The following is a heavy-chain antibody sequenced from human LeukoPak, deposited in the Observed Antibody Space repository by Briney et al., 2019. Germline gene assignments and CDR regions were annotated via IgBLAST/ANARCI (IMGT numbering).Heavy chain of an antibody. CDR3: ARGERGDY. J-gene: IGHJ4*02. CDR1: GFTFSIYE. Sequence: PGGSLTLSCAASGFTFSIYEMNWVRQAPGKGLEWVSYISRIGTTIYSADSVKGRFTISRDNAKNSLYLQMNSLRAEDTAVYYCARGERGDYWGQGILVAVFS. V-gene: IGHV3-48*03. CDR2: ISRIGTTI.